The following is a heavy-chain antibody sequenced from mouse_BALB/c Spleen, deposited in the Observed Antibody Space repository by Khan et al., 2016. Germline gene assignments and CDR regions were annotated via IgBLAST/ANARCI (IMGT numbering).Heavy chain of an antibody. Sequence: EVELVESGGGLVKPGGSLKLSCEASGFTFSSYAMSWVRQTPEKRLEWVASINSGGDTYYADSVKGRFTISRDNARNILYLQMSSLRSEDTAMYXCAPITAATGYWGQGTTLTVSS. J-gene: IGHJ2*01. CDR3: APITAATGY. V-gene: IGHV5-6-5*01. CDR1: GFTFSSYA. CDR2: INSGGDT. D-gene: IGHD1-2*01.